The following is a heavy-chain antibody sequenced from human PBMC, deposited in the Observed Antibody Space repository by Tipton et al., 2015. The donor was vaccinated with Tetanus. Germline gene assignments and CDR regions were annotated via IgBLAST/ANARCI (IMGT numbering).Heavy chain of an antibody. V-gene: IGHV3-21*06. Sequence: GSLRLSCAASGFSFSVYSINWVRQAPGKGLEWVSSISGTGKYIYYADSVKGRFTISRDNAKNSLSLEMNSLRADDTAVYYCARGHRPTSRGSESYYYYGLDVWGQGTTVTVSS. CDR1: GFSFSVYS. CDR2: ISGTGKYI. J-gene: IGHJ6*02. D-gene: IGHD3-10*01. CDR3: ARGHRPTSRGSESYYYYGLDV.